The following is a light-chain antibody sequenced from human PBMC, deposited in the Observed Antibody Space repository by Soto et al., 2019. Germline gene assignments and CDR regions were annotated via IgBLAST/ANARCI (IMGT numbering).Light chain of an antibody. V-gene: IGKV3-20*01. CDR3: QQYGSSPAT. J-gene: IGKJ2*01. Sequence: EIVLTQSPGTLSLSPGERATLSCRASQSVSSSYLAWYQQKPGQGPRLLIYGASSRATGIPDRFSGSESGTDFTLTISRLKPEDFAVYYCQQYGSSPATFGQGPKLEIK. CDR2: GAS. CDR1: QSVSSSY.